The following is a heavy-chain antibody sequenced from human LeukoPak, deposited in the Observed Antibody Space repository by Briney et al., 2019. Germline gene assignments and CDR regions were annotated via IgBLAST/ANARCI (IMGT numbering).Heavy chain of an antibody. CDR1: GGSISSYY. CDR2: IYYSGST. J-gene: IGHJ3*02. V-gene: IGHV4-59*01. Sequence: KPSETLSLTCTVSGGSISSYYWSWFRQPPGKGLDWIGYIYYSGSTNYNPSLHNRITISVDTSRTRVSLQLTSVTAADTAFYYCARGLTEFGGGDDAFDIWGQGTMVTVAS. D-gene: IGHD3-10*01. CDR3: ARGLTEFGGGDDAFDI.